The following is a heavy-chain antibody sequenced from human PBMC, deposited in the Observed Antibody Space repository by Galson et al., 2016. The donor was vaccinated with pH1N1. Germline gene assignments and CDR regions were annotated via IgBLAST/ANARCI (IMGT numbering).Heavy chain of an antibody. V-gene: IGHV3-30*02. J-gene: IGHJ6*02. CDR3: AREDWSYGDTYYNGMDV. D-gene: IGHD4-17*01. CDR2: IRYDGKNK. Sequence: SLRLSCAASGLIFSSFGMYWVRQAPGKGLEWVTFIRYDGKNKNYADSVKGRFTISRDNSKHTVYLQMNSLRPADTAVYYCAREDWSYGDTYYNGMDVWGQGTTVTVSS. CDR1: GLIFSSFG.